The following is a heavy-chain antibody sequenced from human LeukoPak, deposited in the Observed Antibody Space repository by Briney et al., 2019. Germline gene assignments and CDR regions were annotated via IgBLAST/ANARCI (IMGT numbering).Heavy chain of an antibody. Sequence: PGGSLRLSCVVSGFSFSDSYMTWIRQTPGKGLEWLAYISGSGSDIYYADSVKGRFTISRDNAKNSLYLQMNSLRPEDTALYYCSTDPRLLIYWGHGTLVTVPS. CDR3: STDPRLLIY. CDR1: GFSFSDSY. J-gene: IGHJ4*01. CDR2: ISGSGSDI. V-gene: IGHV3-11*01. D-gene: IGHD2-8*01.